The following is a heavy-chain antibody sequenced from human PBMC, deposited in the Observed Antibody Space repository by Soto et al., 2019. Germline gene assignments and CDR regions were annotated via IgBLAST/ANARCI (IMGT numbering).Heavy chain of an antibody. CDR2: IWYDGSNK. J-gene: IGHJ6*03. Sequence: GGSLRLSCAASGFTFSSYGMHWVRQAPGKGLEWVAVIWYDGSNKYYADSVKGRFTISRDNSKNTLYLQMNSLRAEDTAVYYCAKSAGYSSGWYQGYYYMDVWGKGTTVTVSS. D-gene: IGHD6-19*01. V-gene: IGHV3-33*06. CDR3: AKSAGYSSGWYQGYYYMDV. CDR1: GFTFSSYG.